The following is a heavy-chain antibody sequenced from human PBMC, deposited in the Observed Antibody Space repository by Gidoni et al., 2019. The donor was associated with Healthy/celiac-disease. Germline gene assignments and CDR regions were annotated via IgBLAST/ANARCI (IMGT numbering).Heavy chain of an antibody. CDR1: GGSISSRSYY. Sequence: QLQLHESGPGLVQPSETLSLTCPVSGGSISSRSYYLGWLRQPPGKGLEWIGSIYYSGITYYNPSLKSRVTIYVDTSKNQFSLKLSSVTAADTAVYYCARSPYCSGGSCYEVWGVYYYGMDVWGQGTTVTVSS. D-gene: IGHD2-15*01. CDR3: ARSPYCSGGSCYEVWGVYYYGMDV. V-gene: IGHV4-39*01. J-gene: IGHJ6*02. CDR2: IYYSGIT.